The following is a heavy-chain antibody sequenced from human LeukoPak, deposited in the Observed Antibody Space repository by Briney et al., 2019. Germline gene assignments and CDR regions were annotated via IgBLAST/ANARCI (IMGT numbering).Heavy chain of an antibody. D-gene: IGHD1-26*01. CDR2: IYYSGST. V-gene: IGHV4-39*01. J-gene: IGHJ4*02. CDR1: GGSISRSSYY. Sequence: SETLSLTCTVSGGSISRSSYYWGWIRQPPGKGLEWIGSIYYSGSTYYNPSLKSRVTIPVDTSKNQFSLKLSSVTAADTAVYYCASRRWELLGFDYWGQGTLVTVSS. CDR3: ASRRWELLGFDY.